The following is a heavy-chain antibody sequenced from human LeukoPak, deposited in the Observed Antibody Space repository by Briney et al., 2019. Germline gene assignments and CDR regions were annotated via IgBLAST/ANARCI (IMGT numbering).Heavy chain of an antibody. Sequence: HPGGSLRLSCAASGFTVSSNYMIWVRQAPGKGLELVSVIYIGDTTYYADSVKGRFTISRDNSRNTLHLQMNSLRAEDTAVYHCARGVNYGSKSYFDYWGQGSLVTVSS. CDR3: ARGVNYGSKSYFDY. J-gene: IGHJ4*02. D-gene: IGHD3-10*01. V-gene: IGHV3-53*01. CDR2: IYIGDTT. CDR1: GFTVSSNY.